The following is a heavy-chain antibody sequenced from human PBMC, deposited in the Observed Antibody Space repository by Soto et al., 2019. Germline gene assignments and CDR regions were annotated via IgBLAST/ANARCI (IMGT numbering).Heavy chain of an antibody. CDR3: ARGSYHLDY. J-gene: IGHJ4*02. Sequence: EVQLVESGEGLVQPGGSLRLSCAASGFTFSSYAMHWVRQAPGKGLEYVSAISSNGGSTYYADSVKGRFTISRDNSKNTLCLQMGSLRAEDMAVYYCARGSYHLDYWGQGTLVTVSS. V-gene: IGHV3-64*02. D-gene: IGHD1-26*01. CDR1: GFTFSSYA. CDR2: ISSNGGST.